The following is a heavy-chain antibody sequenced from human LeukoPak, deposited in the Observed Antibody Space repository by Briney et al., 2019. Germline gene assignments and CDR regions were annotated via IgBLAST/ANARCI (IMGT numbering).Heavy chain of an antibody. CDR1: GFSFDDFA. CDR2: VNWNGDNT. Sequence: GGSLRLSCEASGFSFDDFAMAWVRQAPGKGLEWVSGVNWNGDNTGYADSVKGRFTISRDNGKNSLYLQMNSLRAEDTALYYCAKDAGGDYLSYFDYWGQGTLVTVSS. J-gene: IGHJ4*02. V-gene: IGHV3-20*04. D-gene: IGHD2-21*01. CDR3: AKDAGGDYLSYFDY.